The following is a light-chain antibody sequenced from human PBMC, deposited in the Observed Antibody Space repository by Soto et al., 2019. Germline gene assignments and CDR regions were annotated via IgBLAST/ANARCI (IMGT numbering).Light chain of an antibody. V-gene: IGKV3-15*01. CDR3: LQYDNWPPV. Sequence: EIVMTQSPATLPVSPGERATLSCRASQSVSSNLAWYQQKPGQAPRLLIYGASTRATGIPARFSGSRSETEFTLTISSLQSEDFAVYYCLQYDNWPPVFGPGTKVDIK. CDR1: QSVSSN. CDR2: GAS. J-gene: IGKJ3*01.